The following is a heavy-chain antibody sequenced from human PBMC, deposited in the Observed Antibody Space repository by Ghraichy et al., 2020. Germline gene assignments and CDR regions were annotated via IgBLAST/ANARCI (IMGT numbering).Heavy chain of an antibody. CDR2: ISYTGST. D-gene: IGHD2-2*01. CDR3: ARHKRSSSTTWPYYFDY. V-gene: IGHV4-59*08. Sequence: SETLSLTCTVSGGSISSYYWSWIRQPPGKGLEWIGYISYTGSTNYNPSLKGRVTILVDTSQNQFSLKLSSVTAADTAVYYCARHKRSSSTTWPYYFDYWGQGTLVTVSS. J-gene: IGHJ4*02. CDR1: GGSISSYY.